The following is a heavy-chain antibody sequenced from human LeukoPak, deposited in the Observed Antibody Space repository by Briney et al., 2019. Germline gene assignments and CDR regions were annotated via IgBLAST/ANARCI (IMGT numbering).Heavy chain of an antibody. D-gene: IGHD6-13*01. J-gene: IGHJ4*02. Sequence: PGRSLRLSCAASGFTFSSYGMHWVRQAPGKRLEWVAVISYDGSNKYYADSVKGRFTISRDNSKNTLYLQMNSLRAEDTAVYYCAKAISSSWYSLDYWGQGTLVTVSS. CDR1: GFTFSSYG. V-gene: IGHV3-30*18. CDR3: AKAISSSWYSLDY. CDR2: ISYDGSNK.